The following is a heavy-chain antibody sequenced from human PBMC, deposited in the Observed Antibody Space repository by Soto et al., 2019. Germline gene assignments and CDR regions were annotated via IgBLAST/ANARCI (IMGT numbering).Heavy chain of an antibody. CDR1: GFTFSTFA. Sequence: GGSLRLSCAASGFTFSTFAMHWVRQAPGKGLEWVAVISYDATNRYYADSVKGRFTISRDNSENTLYLQMNSLRGEDTAVYYCARAPTSRFAYWGQGTLVTVSS. J-gene: IGHJ4*02. V-gene: IGHV3-30-3*01. CDR3: ARAPTSRFAY. CDR2: ISYDATNR.